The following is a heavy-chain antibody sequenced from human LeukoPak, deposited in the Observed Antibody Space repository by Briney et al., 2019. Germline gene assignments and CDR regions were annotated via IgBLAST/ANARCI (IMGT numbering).Heavy chain of an antibody. J-gene: IGHJ4*02. CDR2: IPYDGSNK. CDR3: AKAPIAAAGTPDY. CDR1: GFTFSSYA. V-gene: IGHV3-30-3*01. D-gene: IGHD6-13*01. Sequence: PGGSLRLSCAASGFTFSSYAMPWVRQAPGKGLEWVAVIPYDGSNKYYADSVKGRFTISRDNSKNTLYLQMNSLRAEDTAVYYCAKAPIAAAGTPDYWGQGTLVTVSS.